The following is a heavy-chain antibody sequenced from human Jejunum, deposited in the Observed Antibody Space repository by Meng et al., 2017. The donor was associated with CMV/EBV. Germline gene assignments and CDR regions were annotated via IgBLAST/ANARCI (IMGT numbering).Heavy chain of an antibody. CDR1: WFTSSTFW. J-gene: IGHJ5*02. CDR3: VREDIVVFDN. V-gene: IGHV3-7*01. D-gene: IGHD2-15*01. CDR2: IKQDGSAT. Sequence: FAVSWFTSSTFWMSWVRQSPGMWLEWVANIKQDGSATYYADSVKGRFTISRDNAKNSLYLQMDNLRADDTAVYYCVREDIVVFDNWGQGTRVTVSS.